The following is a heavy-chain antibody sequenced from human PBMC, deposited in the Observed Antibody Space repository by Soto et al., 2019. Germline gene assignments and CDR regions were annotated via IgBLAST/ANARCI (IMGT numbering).Heavy chain of an antibody. CDR1: GFTFDDYA. CDR3: TKDRVALIRGWFDT. V-gene: IGHV3-9*01. J-gene: IGHJ5*02. CDR2: INWNSGTN. D-gene: IGHD2-21*01. Sequence: EAQLVESGGDLVQPGTSLRLSCAASGFTFDDYAMSWVRQVPGKGLEWVSGINWNSGTNGYADSVKGRFTISRDNAKNSLYLQMSRLRADDTALYYCTKDRVALIRGWFDTWGQGIQVTVAA.